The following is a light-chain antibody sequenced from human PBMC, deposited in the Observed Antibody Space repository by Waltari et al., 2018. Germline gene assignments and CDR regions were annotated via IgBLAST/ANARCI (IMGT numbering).Light chain of an antibody. CDR3: QTWNDGRQL. Sequence: PVLTQSPSASASLGTSVALTCTLNRGYGSFDVAWHQQQEGKAPRSLLRLNGKIQTKGDGIPDRFSGSSSGSDRLLIISNLQSDDEAAYFCQTWNDGRQLFGGGTRLTVL. CDR2: LNGKIQ. CDR1: RGYGSFD. J-gene: IGLJ7*01. V-gene: IGLV4-69*02.